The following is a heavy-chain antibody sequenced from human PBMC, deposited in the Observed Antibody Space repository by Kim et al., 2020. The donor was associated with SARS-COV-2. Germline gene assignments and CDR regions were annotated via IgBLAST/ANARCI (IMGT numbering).Heavy chain of an antibody. J-gene: IGHJ4*02. Sequence: GGSLRLSCAASGFTFTDYHMSWIRQAPGKGLEWVSYISFNGVHKYYADSVQGRFTISRDNSNNTLYLDMDSLSAADTAVYYCASGYSSSWYTEPSGIFYWGQGTLVSVSS. CDR1: GFTFTDYH. V-gene: IGHV3-11*01. D-gene: IGHD2-2*01. CDR2: ISFNGVHK. CDR3: ASGYSSSWYTEPSGIFY.